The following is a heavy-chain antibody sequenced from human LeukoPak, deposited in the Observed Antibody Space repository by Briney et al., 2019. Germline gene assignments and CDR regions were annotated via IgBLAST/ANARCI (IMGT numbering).Heavy chain of an antibody. Sequence: SETLSLTCAVYGGSFSGYYWSWIRQPPGKGPEWIGEINHSGSTNYNPSLKSRVTISVDTSKNQFSLKLSSVTAADTAVYYCAREGYSSSPSTGNNFDYWGQGTLVTVSS. CDR2: INHSGST. D-gene: IGHD6-6*01. CDR3: AREGYSSSPSTGNNFDY. CDR1: GGSFSGYY. J-gene: IGHJ4*02. V-gene: IGHV4-34*01.